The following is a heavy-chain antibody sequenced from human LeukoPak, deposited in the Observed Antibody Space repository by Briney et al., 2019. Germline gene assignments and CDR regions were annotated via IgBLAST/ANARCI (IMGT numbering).Heavy chain of an antibody. J-gene: IGHJ4*02. CDR3: TRGSSGRRDN. V-gene: IGHV1-8*01. CDR2: MNPNSGNT. D-gene: IGHD6-19*01. Sequence: GASVKVSCKASGYTFTSCDINWVRQAPGQGLEWMGWMNPNSGNTGYGQRFQGRITMTRDISIGTAYMELSNLTSEDTAIYYCTRGSSGRRDNWGQGTLVTVSA. CDR1: GYTFTSCD.